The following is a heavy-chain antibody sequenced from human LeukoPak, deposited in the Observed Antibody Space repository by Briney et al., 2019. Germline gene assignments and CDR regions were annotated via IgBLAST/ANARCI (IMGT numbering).Heavy chain of an antibody. Sequence: GTSLRLSCVASGFTFSTYAIHWVRRAPGKGLEWVAVVSKDGDTKYYADSVKGRFTISRDNSKNTVYLQMNSLRTEDTSVYYCARGIQPPKYYGSGSDTFDIWGQGTMVTVSS. D-gene: IGHD3-10*01. V-gene: IGHV3-30*04. CDR2: VSKDGDTK. CDR3: ARGIQPPKYYGSGSDTFDI. CDR1: GFTFSTYA. J-gene: IGHJ3*02.